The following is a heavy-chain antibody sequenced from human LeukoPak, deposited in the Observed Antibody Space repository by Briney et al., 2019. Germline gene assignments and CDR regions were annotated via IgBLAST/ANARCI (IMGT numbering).Heavy chain of an antibody. CDR2: INHSGST. Sequence: SETLSLTCAVYGGSFSGYYWSWIRQPPGKGLEWIGEINHSGSTNYNPSLKSRVTISVDTSKNQFSLKLSSVTAADTAVYYCARGAWAIAVAGHRRYFQHWGQGTLVTVSS. D-gene: IGHD6-19*01. CDR3: ARGAWAIAVAGHRRYFQH. CDR1: GGSFSGYY. J-gene: IGHJ1*01. V-gene: IGHV4-34*01.